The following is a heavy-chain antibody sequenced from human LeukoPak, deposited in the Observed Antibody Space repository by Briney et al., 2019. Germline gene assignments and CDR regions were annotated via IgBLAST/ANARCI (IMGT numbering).Heavy chain of an antibody. CDR2: IYHSGST. CDR3: ARARRGTVDP. Sequence: SETLSLTCAVSGGSISSGGYSWSWIRQPPGKGLEWIGYIYHSGSTYYNPSLKSRVTISVDTSKNQFSLKLSSVTAADTAVYYCARARRGTVDPWGQGTLVTVSS. V-gene: IGHV4-30-2*01. CDR1: GGSISSGGYS. J-gene: IGHJ5*02.